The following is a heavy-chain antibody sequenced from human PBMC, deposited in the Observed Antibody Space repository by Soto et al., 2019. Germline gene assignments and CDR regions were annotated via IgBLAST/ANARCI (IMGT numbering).Heavy chain of an antibody. CDR2: IYYSGST. CDR1: GGSISSYY. D-gene: IGHD6-13*01. CDR3: ARGSNWSDFDY. Sequence: QVQLQESGPGLVKPSETLSLTCTVSGGSISSYYWSWIRQPPGKGLEWIGYIYYSGSTNYNPSLKSXXTXSXATSKNQCSLKLSSVTAADTAVYYCARGSNWSDFDYWGQGTLVTVSS. J-gene: IGHJ4*02. V-gene: IGHV4-59*01.